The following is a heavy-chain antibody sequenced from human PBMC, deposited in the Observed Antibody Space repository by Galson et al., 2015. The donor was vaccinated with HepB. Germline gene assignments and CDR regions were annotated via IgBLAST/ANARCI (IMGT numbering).Heavy chain of an antibody. J-gene: IGHJ3*02. CDR3: AKDFILIGFDI. CDR1: GFAFSRYS. CDR2: ISHDGGNK. V-gene: IGHV3-30-3*01. Sequence: LRLSCAASGFAFSRYSMHWVRQAPGKGLEWVALISHDGGNKYYADSFKGRVTISRVNVNNTVYLQMNSLRAEDTAVYYCAKDFILIGFDIWGQGSLVIVSS.